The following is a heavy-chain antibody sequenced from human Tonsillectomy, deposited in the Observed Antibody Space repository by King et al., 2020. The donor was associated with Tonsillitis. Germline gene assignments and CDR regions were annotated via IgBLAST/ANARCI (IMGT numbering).Heavy chain of an antibody. Sequence: EVQLVESGGGLVQPGGSLRLSCAASGFTFSSYAMSWVRQAPGKGLEWVSALSDSGDSTSYADSVKGRFTISRDNSKNTLYLQMNSLRADDTAVYYCAKVSGYHVGLSGWYFDSWGQGILVTVSS. V-gene: IGHV3-23*04. CDR1: GFTFSSYA. D-gene: IGHD6-19*01. J-gene: IGHJ4*02. CDR3: AKVSGYHVGLSGWYFDS. CDR2: LSDSGDST.